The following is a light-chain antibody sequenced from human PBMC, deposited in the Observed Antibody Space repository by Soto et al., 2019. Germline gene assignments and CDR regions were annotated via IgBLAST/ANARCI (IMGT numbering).Light chain of an antibody. Sequence: EIVLTQSSATLSLSPGERATLSCRASQSVSSYLAWYQQKPGQAPRLLIYDASNRATGIPARFSGSGSGTDFTLTISSLEPEDFSFYYCQQRSNWPPTFGGGTKVEIK. J-gene: IGKJ4*01. CDR2: DAS. CDR1: QSVSSY. V-gene: IGKV3-11*01. CDR3: QQRSNWPPT.